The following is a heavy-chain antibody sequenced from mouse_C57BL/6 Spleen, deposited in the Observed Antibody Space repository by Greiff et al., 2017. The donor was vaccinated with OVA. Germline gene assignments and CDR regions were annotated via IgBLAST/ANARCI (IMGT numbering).Heavy chain of an antibody. CDR2: IDPETGGT. D-gene: IGHD1-1*01. J-gene: IGHJ2*01. CDR3: TRGSVTTVVSDFDY. V-gene: IGHV1-15*01. CDR1: GYTFTDYE. Sequence: QVQLKESGAELVRPGASVTLSCKASGYTFTDYEMHWVKQTPVHGLEWIGAIDPETGGTAYNQKFKGKAILTADKSSSTAYMELRSLTSEDSAVYYCTRGSVTTVVSDFDYWGQGTTLTVSS.